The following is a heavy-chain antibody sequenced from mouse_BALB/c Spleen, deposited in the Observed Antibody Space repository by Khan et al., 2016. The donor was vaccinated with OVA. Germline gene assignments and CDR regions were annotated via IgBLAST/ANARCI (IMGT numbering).Heavy chain of an antibody. CDR2: ISYSGST. D-gene: IGHD1-2*01. J-gene: IGHJ2*01. CDR1: GYSITSGYV. V-gene: IGHV3-2*02. CDR3: ARTARINY. Sequence: VQLKESGPGLVKPSQSLSLTCTVTGYSITSGYVCNWIRHFPGNKLEWMGYISYSGSTNYNPYLKSRISITRDTSKNQFFLQLNSVTTEDTATYYCARTARINYWGQGTTLTVSS.